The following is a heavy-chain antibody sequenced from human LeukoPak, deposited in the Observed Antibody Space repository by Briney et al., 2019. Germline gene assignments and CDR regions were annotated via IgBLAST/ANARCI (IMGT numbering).Heavy chain of an antibody. CDR2: TSTSGST. CDR1: GGSISNYY. J-gene: IGHJ3*02. Sequence: SETLSLTCTVSGGSISNYYWNWIRQPAGKGLQWIGHTSTSGSTNYSPSLKSRVTMSIDTSKNQFSLNLSSVTAADTAVYYCARGASGSSLSGFDIWGQGTMVTVSS. CDR3: ARGASGSSLSGFDI. V-gene: IGHV4-4*07. D-gene: IGHD1-26*01.